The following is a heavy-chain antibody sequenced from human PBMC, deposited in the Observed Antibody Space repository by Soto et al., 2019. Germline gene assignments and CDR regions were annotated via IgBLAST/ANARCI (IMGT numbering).Heavy chain of an antibody. CDR2: ISSSSSYI. J-gene: IGHJ5*02. CDR1: GFTFSSYS. CDR3: ARDPGTGTLSLAPLKTRAT. D-gene: IGHD1-7*01. V-gene: IGHV3-21*01. Sequence: GGSLRLSCAASGFTFSSYSMNWVRQAPGKGLEWVSSISSSSSYIYYADSVKGRFTISRDNAKNSLYLQMNSLRAEDTAVYYCARDPGTGTLSLAPLKTRATWRQGTLVTVSS.